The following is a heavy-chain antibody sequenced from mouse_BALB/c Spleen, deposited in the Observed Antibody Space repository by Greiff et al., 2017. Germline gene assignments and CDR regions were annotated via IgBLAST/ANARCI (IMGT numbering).Heavy chain of an antibody. J-gene: IGHJ4*01. CDR3: ARSGGNYRAMDY. D-gene: IGHD2-1*01. CDR2: IYPGDGDT. Sequence: VQLVESGAELARPGASVKLSCKASGYTFTSYWMQWVKQRPGQGLEWIGAIYPGDGDTRYTQKFKGKATLTADKSSSTAYMQLSSLASEDSAVYYCARSGGNYRAMDYWGQGTSVTVSS. V-gene: IGHV1-87*01. CDR1: GYTFTSYW.